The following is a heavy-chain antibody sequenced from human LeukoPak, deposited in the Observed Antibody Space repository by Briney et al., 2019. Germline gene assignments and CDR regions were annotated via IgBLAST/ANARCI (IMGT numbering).Heavy chain of an antibody. CDR3: ARDRDDILTGYYTAEYFQH. J-gene: IGHJ1*01. CDR2: INPNSGGT. V-gene: IGHV1-2*02. CDR1: GCTFTGYY. D-gene: IGHD3-9*01. Sequence: GASVKVSCKASGCTFTGYYMHWVRQAPGQGLEWMGWINPNSGGTNYAQKFQGRVTMTRDTSISTAYMELSRLRSDDTAVYYCARDRDDILTGYYTAEYFQHWGQGTLVTVSS.